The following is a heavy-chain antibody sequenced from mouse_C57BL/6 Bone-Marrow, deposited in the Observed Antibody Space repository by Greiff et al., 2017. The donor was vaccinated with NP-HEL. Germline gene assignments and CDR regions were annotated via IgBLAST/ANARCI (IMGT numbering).Heavy chain of an antibody. CDR1: GFNIKDDY. CDR2: IDPENGDT. Sequence: EVQLQQSGAELVRPGASVKLSCTASGFNIKDDYMHWVKQRPEQGLEWIGWIDPENGDTEYASKFQGKATITADTSSNTAYLQLSSLTSEDTAVDYCTTVYYGLYYFDYWGKGTTLTVSS. D-gene: IGHD1-1*01. CDR3: TTVYYGLYYFDY. J-gene: IGHJ2*01. V-gene: IGHV14-4*01.